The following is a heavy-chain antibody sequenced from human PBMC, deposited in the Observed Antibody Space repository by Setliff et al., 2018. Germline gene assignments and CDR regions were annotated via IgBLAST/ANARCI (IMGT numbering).Heavy chain of an antibody. J-gene: IGHJ5*02. CDR3: ARAHTWSLPNDNSGYPGWFDP. CDR2: IHHSGKA. V-gene: IGHV4-38-2*01. Sequence: SLTCAVSGFSISSGYYWGWIRQPPGKGLEWIVNIHHSGKAYYNPSLKSRVTMSVDTSKNHVSLKLSSVTAADTAVYYCARAHTWSLPNDNSGYPGWFDPWGQGTLVT. D-gene: IGHD3-22*01. CDR1: GFSISSGYY.